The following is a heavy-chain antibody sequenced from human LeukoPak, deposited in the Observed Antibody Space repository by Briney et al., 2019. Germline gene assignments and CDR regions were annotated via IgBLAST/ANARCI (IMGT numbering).Heavy chain of an antibody. Sequence: ASVTVSCKASGYTFTIYGISWVRQAPGQGLEWMGWISAYNGNTNYAQKLQGRVTMTTDTSTSTAYMELRSLRSDDTAVYYCARVLRGAYYDILTGRADYWGQGTLVTVSS. CDR3: ARVLRGAYYDILTGRADY. CDR2: ISAYNGNT. D-gene: IGHD3-9*01. CDR1: GYTFTIYG. J-gene: IGHJ4*02. V-gene: IGHV1-18*01.